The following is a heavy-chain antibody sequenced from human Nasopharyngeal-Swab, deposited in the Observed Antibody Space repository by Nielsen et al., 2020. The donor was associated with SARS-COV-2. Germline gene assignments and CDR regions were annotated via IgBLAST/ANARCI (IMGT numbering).Heavy chain of an antibody. CDR2: VNHGGGT. V-gene: IGHV4-34*01. Sequence: GSLRLSCAASGFTFNNYNFNWVRQPPGKGLEWIGEVNHGGGTNYNPSLKSRVTISVATSKNQFSLKLSSVTAADTAVYYCARGGAGVVPAPVLGLGPYYSYYYMDVWGKGTTVTVSS. CDR3: ARGGAGVVPAPVLGLGPYYSYYYMDV. D-gene: IGHD2-2*01. J-gene: IGHJ6*03. CDR1: GFTFNNYN.